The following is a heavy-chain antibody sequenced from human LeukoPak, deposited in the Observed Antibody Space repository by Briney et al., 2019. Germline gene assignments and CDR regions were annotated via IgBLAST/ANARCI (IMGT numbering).Heavy chain of an antibody. J-gene: IGHJ4*02. CDR1: GFTFSRNA. Sequence: PGGSLRLSCAASGFTFSRNAMSWVRQAPGKGLEWVSGFSGSGDTTYYVDSVKGRFTISRDNSKNTLYLQMNSLRAEDTAVYYCAKDGRGSWPLDFGYWGQGTLVTVSS. CDR3: AKDGRGSWPLDFGY. V-gene: IGHV3-23*01. CDR2: FSGSGDTT. D-gene: IGHD2-15*01.